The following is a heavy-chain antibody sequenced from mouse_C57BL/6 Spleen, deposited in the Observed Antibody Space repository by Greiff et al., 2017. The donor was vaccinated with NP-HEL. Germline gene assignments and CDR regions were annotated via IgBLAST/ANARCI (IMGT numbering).Heavy chain of an antibody. CDR1: GYTFTGYW. CDR2: ILPGSGST. J-gene: IGHJ3*01. CDR3: ARHYSNYLFAY. V-gene: IGHV1-9*01. D-gene: IGHD2-5*01. Sequence: VQGVESGAELMKPGASVKLSCKATGYTFTGYWIEWVKQRPGHGLEWIGEILPGSGSTNYTEKFKGKATFTADTSSNTAYMQLSSLTTEDSAIYYCARHYSNYLFAYWGQGTLVTVSA.